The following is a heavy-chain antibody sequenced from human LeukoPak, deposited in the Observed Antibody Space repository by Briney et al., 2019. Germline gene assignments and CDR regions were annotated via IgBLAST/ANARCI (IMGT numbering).Heavy chain of an antibody. V-gene: IGHV3-30-3*01. Sequence: GGSLRLSCAASGFTFSSYWMSWVRQAPGKGLEWVAVISYDGSNKYYADSVKGRFTISRDNSKNTLYLQMNSLRAEDTAVYYCARVARGYSYGWDAFDIWGQRTMVTVSS. J-gene: IGHJ3*02. D-gene: IGHD5-18*01. CDR3: ARVARGYSYGWDAFDI. CDR2: ISYDGSNK. CDR1: GFTFSSYW.